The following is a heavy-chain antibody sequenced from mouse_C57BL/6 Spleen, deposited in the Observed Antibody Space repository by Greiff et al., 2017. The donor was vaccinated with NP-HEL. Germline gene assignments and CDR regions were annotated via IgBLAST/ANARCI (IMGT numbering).Heavy chain of an antibody. J-gene: IGHJ3*01. D-gene: IGHD1-1*01. Sequence: DVQLVESGGGLVKPGGSLKLSCAASGFTFSSYAMSWVRQTPEKRLEWVATISDGGSYTYYPDNVKGRFTISRDNAKNNLYLQMSHLKSEDTAMYYCARDRYYGSSYAWFAYWGQGTLVTVSA. CDR2: ISDGGSYT. CDR1: GFTFSSYA. CDR3: ARDRYYGSSYAWFAY. V-gene: IGHV5-4*01.